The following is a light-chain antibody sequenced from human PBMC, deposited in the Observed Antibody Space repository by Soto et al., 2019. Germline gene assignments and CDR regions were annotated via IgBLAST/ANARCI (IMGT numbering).Light chain of an antibody. CDR3: QVWDSASDHVV. CDR1: DIATTS. CDR2: YDG. J-gene: IGLJ2*01. Sequence: SYELTQPPSVSVAPGKTARITCGGSDIATTSVHWYLQKPGQAPVLVIYYDGDRPSGVPERFYGSNSENTATLTISRVEAGDEADYYCQVWDSASDHVVFGGGTKLTVL. V-gene: IGLV3-21*04.